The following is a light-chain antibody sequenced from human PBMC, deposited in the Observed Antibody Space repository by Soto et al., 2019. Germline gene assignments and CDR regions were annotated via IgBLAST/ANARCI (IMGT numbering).Light chain of an antibody. J-gene: IGKJ5*01. CDR2: AAS. Sequence: AIRMTQSPSSLSASTGDRVTITCLASQGISSYLAWYQQKPGKAPKLLIYAASTLQSGVPSRFSGSGSGTDFTLTISSLQPEDFATYYCQQSYSTPITFGQGTRLEI. V-gene: IGKV1-8*01. CDR3: QQSYSTPIT. CDR1: QGISSY.